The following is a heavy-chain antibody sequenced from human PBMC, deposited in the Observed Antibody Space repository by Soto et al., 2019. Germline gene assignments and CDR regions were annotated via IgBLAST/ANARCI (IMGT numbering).Heavy chain of an antibody. J-gene: IGHJ6*02. D-gene: IGHD5-18*01. CDR1: GFTFSSYG. CDR2: ISYDGSNK. V-gene: IGHV3-30*18. CDR3: AKDRAWIQLWLPYYYGMDV. Sequence: GSLRLSCAASGFTFSSYGMHWVRQAPGKGLEWVAVISYDGSNKYYADSVKGRFTISRDNSKNTLYLQMNSLRAEDTAVYYCAKDRAWIQLWLPYYYGMDVWGQGTTVTVSS.